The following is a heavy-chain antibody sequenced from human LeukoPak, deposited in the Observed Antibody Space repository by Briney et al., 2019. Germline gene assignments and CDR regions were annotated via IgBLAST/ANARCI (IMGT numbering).Heavy chain of an antibody. D-gene: IGHD2-2*01. V-gene: IGHV1-18*04. CDR2: ISAYNGNT. Sequence: ASVKVSCKASGYTFTSYGISWVRQAPGQGLEWMGWISAYNGNTSYAQKLQGRVTMTTDTSTSTAYMELRSLRSDDTAVYYCARAGTYCSSTSCLPYWFDPWGQGTLVTVSS. CDR1: GYTFTSYG. J-gene: IGHJ5*02. CDR3: ARAGTYCSSTSCLPYWFDP.